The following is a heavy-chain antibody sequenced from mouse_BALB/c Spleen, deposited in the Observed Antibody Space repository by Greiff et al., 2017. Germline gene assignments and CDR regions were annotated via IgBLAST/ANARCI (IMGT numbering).Heavy chain of an antibody. D-gene: IGHD4-1*02. V-gene: IGHV7-3*02. Sequence: EVQVVESGGGLVQPGGSLRLSCATSGFTFTDYYMSWVRQPPGKALEWLGFIRNKANGYTTEYSASVKGRFTISRDNSQSILYLQMNTLRAEDSATYYCARDNWAYYAMDYWGQGTSVTVSS. CDR2: IRNKANGYTT. J-gene: IGHJ4*01. CDR3: ARDNWAYYAMDY. CDR1: GFTFTDYY.